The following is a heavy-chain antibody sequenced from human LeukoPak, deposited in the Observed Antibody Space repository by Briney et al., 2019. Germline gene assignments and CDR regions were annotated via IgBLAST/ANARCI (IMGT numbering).Heavy chain of an antibody. D-gene: IGHD6-13*01. J-gene: IGHJ4*02. CDR3: ARLEGYSGSWYVSYYFDY. Sequence: PSETLSLTCTVSGGSISSSSYYWGWIRQPPGKGLEWIGSIYYSGSTYYNPSLKSRVTISVDTSKNQFYLKRSPVTAADTAVYYCARLEGYSGSWYVSYYFDYWGQGTLVTVSS. V-gene: IGHV4-39*01. CDR2: IYYSGST. CDR1: GGSISSSSYY.